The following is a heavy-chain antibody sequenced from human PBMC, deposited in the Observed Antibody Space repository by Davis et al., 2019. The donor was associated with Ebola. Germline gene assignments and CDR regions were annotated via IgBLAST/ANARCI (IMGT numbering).Heavy chain of an antibody. CDR1: GFTFSSYG. Sequence: GESLKISCAASGFTFSSYGMHWVRQAPGKGLEWVAVIWYDGSNKYYADSVKGRFTISRDNSKNTLYLQMNSLRAEDTAVYYCAKVLAPNSYGSVMYYYYYYYGMDVWGQGTTVTVSS. CDR2: IWYDGSNK. D-gene: IGHD5-18*01. V-gene: IGHV3-30*02. J-gene: IGHJ6*02. CDR3: AKVLAPNSYGSVMYYYYYYYGMDV.